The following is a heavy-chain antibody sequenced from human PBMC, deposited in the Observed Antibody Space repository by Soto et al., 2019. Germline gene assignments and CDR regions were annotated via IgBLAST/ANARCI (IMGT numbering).Heavy chain of an antibody. CDR2: ISGYNGDT. J-gene: IGHJ6*02. V-gene: IGHV1-18*01. D-gene: IGHD2-8*01. CDR1: GYTFTRYG. Sequence: QGQLVQSEAEVKKPGASVKVSCKASGYTFTRYGISWVRQAPGQGLEWMGWISGYNGDTNYAQKFQDRVSMTIDTSTGTAHMVLRSLTSDDTAVYYRAKNGQPPYYYYGLDVWGQGTKVTVSS. CDR3: AKNGQPPYYYYGLDV.